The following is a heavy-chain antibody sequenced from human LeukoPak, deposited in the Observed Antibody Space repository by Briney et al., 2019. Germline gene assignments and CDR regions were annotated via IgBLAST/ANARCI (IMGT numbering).Heavy chain of an antibody. CDR3: AKDLQQTGIAVAGTVAFDI. CDR2: ISGSGGST. V-gene: IGHV3-23*01. Sequence: PGGSLRLSCAASGFTFSSYAMSWVRQAPGKGLEWVSAISGSGGSTYYADSVKGRFTISRDNSKNTLYLQMSSLRAEDTAVYYCAKDLQQTGIAVAGTVAFDIRGQGAMVTVSS. D-gene: IGHD6-19*01. J-gene: IGHJ3*02. CDR1: GFTFSSYA.